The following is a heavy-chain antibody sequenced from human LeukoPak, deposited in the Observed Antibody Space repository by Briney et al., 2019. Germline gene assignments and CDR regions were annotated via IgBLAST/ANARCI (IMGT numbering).Heavy chain of an antibody. CDR3: ARGDYYGSGSYSTEFDY. D-gene: IGHD3-10*01. CDR1: GFTFSSYA. CDR2: ISSNGGST. J-gene: IGHJ4*02. V-gene: IGHV3-64*01. Sequence: GGSLRLSCAASGFTFSSYAMHWVRQAPGKGLEYVSAISSNGGSTYYANSVKGRFTISRDNSKNTLYLQMGSLGAEDMAVYYCARGDYYGSGSYSTEFDYWGQGTLVTVSS.